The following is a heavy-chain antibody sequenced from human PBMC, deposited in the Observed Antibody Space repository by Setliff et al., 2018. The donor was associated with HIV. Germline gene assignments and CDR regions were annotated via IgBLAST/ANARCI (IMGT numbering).Heavy chain of an antibody. V-gene: IGHV4-4*08. J-gene: IGHJ1*01. CDR3: AREDSSSWYSSLSF. Sequence: SETLSLTCTVSGGSISSHCWSWIRQSPGKALEWIGYIYSSGSIIYNPSLKGRVTISVDTSKNQFSLKLSSVTAADTAIYYCAREDSSSWYSSLSFWGQGTLVTVSS. CDR1: GGSISSHC. CDR2: IYSSGSI. D-gene: IGHD6-13*01.